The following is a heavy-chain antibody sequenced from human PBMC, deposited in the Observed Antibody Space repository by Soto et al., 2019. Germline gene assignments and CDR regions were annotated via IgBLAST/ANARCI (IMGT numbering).Heavy chain of an antibody. J-gene: IGHJ3*02. V-gene: IGHV4-30-4*01. CDR1: GGSISSGDYY. Sequence: QVQLQESGPGLVKPSQTLSLTCTVSGGSISSGDYYWSWIRQPPGKGLEWIGYIYYSGSTYYNPSLKSRVTISVDSSKNQFSLKLSSVTAADTAVYYCAGTYNWNDEVRDGPDAFDIWGQGTMVTVSS. CDR2: IYYSGST. D-gene: IGHD1-20*01. CDR3: AGTYNWNDEVRDGPDAFDI.